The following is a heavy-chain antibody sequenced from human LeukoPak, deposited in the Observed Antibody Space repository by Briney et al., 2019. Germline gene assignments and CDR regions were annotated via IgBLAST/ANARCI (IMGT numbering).Heavy chain of an antibody. CDR3: ARDRGYYYDSSGYYGLAY. J-gene: IGHJ4*02. D-gene: IGHD3-22*01. Sequence: VASVKVSCKASGYTFTGYYRHWVRQAPGQGLEWMGWINPNSGGTNYAQKFQGRVTMTRDTSISTAYMELSRLRSDDTAVYYCARDRGYYYDSSGYYGLAYWGQGTLVTVSS. CDR1: GYTFTGYY. CDR2: INPNSGGT. V-gene: IGHV1-2*02.